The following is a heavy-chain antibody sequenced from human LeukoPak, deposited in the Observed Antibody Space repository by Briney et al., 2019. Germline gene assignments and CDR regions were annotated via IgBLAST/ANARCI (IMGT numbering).Heavy chain of an antibody. Sequence: SSETLSLTCTVSGGSISSYYWSWIRQPAGKGLEWIGRIYTSGSTNYNPSLKSRVTMSVDTSKNQFSLKLSSVTAADTAVYYCARERITMIVVVYVDYWGQGTLVTVSS. CDR2: IYTSGST. CDR3: ARERITMIVVVYVDY. CDR1: GGSISSYY. V-gene: IGHV4-4*07. J-gene: IGHJ4*02. D-gene: IGHD3-22*01.